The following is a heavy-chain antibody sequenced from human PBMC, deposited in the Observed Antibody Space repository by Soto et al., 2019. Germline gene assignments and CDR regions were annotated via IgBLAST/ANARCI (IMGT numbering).Heavy chain of an antibody. V-gene: IGHV3-53*02. Sequence: VQLVETGGDLIQPGGSLRLSCAASGFTVSGTYMAWARQAPGKGLEWVSVIYSGGARYYSDSVKGRFTMSVDKSKNTLSLQMNSLRVEDTALYYCARSSAWMYLFDDWGQGTLVTVSS. CDR2: IYSGGAR. CDR3: ARSSAWMYLFDD. J-gene: IGHJ4*02. CDR1: GFTVSGTY. D-gene: IGHD6-19*01.